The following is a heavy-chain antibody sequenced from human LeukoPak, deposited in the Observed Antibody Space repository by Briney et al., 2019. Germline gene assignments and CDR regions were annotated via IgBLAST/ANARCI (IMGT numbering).Heavy chain of an antibody. V-gene: IGHV3-30*18. J-gene: IGHJ4*02. Sequence: PGGSLRLSCAASGFTFSSYGMHWVRQAPGKGLEWVAVISYDGSNKYYADFGKGRFTISRDNSKNTLYLQMNSLRAEDTAVYYCAKQVAPTPYCSGGSCYPTPGDYWGQGTLVTVSS. CDR2: ISYDGSNK. CDR1: GFTFSSYG. D-gene: IGHD2-15*01. CDR3: AKQVAPTPYCSGGSCYPTPGDY.